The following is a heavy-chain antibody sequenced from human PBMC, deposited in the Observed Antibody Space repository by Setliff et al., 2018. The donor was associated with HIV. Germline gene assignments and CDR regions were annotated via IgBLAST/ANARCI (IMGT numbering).Heavy chain of an antibody. CDR2: ISYSGST. Sequence: SETLSLTCTVSGGSISRGGYYWSWIRQHPGKGLEWIGYISYSGSTYYNPSLKSRVTISVDTSKNQFSLKLSSVTAADTAVYYCARQGNSRGYRYGYYYYMDVWGKGTTVTVSS. CDR1: GGSISRGGYY. J-gene: IGHJ6*03. V-gene: IGHV4-31*03. CDR3: ARQGNSRGYRYGYYYYMDV. D-gene: IGHD5-18*01.